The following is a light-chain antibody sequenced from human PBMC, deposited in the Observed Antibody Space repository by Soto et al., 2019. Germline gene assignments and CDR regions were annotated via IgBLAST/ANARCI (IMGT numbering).Light chain of an antibody. CDR1: NIGSKS. J-gene: IGLJ3*02. V-gene: IGLV3-21*04. Sequence: SYELTQPPSVSVAPGKTARITCGGNNIGSKSVNWYQQKPGQAPVLVIYYDSDRPSGIPERFSGSNSGNTATLTIRRVEAGDEADYYCQVWDSSSDHPVFGGGTKLTVL. CDR2: YDS. CDR3: QVWDSSSDHPV.